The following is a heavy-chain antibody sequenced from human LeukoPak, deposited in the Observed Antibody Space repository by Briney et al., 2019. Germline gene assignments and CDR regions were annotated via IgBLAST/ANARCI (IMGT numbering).Heavy chain of an antibody. D-gene: IGHD6-13*01. Sequence: GGSLRLSCAASGFTVSSNYMSWVRQAPGRGLEWVSVIYSGGSTYYADSAKGRFTISRDNAKNSLYLQMNSLRAEDTAVYYCAREDGSSWSEFDYWGQGTLVTVSS. CDR3: AREDGSSWSEFDY. CDR2: IYSGGST. CDR1: GFTVSSNY. J-gene: IGHJ4*02. V-gene: IGHV3-53*01.